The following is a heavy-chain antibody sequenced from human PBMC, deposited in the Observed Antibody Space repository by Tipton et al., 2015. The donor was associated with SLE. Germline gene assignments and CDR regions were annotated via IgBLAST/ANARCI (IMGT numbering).Heavy chain of an antibody. CDR3: GRHDGQWDAFDI. CDR2: IYYTGTI. D-gene: IGHD6-19*01. V-gene: IGHV4-28*02. J-gene: IGHJ3*02. CDR1: GFSITSNNW. Sequence: TLSLTCAVSGFSITSNNWWGWIRQSPGKGLEWIGFIYYTGTIYYNPSLSSRVTMSVDTSKNQFSLKLSSVTAVDTAVYYCGRHDGQWDAFDIWGQGTMVTVSS.